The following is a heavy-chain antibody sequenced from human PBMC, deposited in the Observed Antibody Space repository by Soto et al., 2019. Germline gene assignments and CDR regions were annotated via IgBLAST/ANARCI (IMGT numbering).Heavy chain of an antibody. V-gene: IGHV4-31*03. D-gene: IGHD5-12*01. Sequence: PWKTLTLTCTVSGGPFNPCGYHWSWSRQDQGKGRWRIVYIFYSRTTTYYPSIKRRVTISADTSTNPTSLALRSVTAADSAVYYCARESPGELDYYFDFWGQGTTVTVSS. CDR2: IFYSRTT. CDR3: ARESPGELDYYFDF. J-gene: IGHJ4*01. CDR1: GGPFNPCGYH.